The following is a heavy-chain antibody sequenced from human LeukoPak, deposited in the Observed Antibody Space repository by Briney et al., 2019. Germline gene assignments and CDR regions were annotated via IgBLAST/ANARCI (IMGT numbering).Heavy chain of an antibody. Sequence: GGSLRLSCAASGFTFSSYAMSWVRQAPGKGLEWVSAISGSGGSTYYADSVKGRFTISRDNSKNTLYLQMNSLRAEDTAVYYCARDMFGGMVYAIFFQHWGQGTLVTVSS. J-gene: IGHJ1*01. CDR1: GFTFSSYA. V-gene: IGHV3-23*01. D-gene: IGHD2-8*01. CDR2: ISGSGGST. CDR3: ARDMFGGMVYAIFFQH.